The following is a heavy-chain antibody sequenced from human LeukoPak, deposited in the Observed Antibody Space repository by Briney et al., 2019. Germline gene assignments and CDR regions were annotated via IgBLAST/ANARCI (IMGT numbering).Heavy chain of an antibody. CDR1: GFTFSSYW. D-gene: IGHD2-21*02. V-gene: IGHV3-74*01. CDR2: INSDGSST. CDR3: ARSDDSSYYYYYMDV. Sequence: PGGSLRLSCAASGFTFSSYWMHWVRQAPGKGLVWVSRINSDGSSTSYADSVKGRFTISRDNAKNTLYLQMNSLRAEDTAVYYCARSDDSSYYYYYMDVWGKGTTVTVSS. J-gene: IGHJ6*03.